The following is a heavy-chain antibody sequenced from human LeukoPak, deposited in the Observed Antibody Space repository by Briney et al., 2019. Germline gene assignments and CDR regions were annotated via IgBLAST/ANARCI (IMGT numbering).Heavy chain of an antibody. CDR3: ARRVNYYYYGMDV. Sequence: GGSLRLSCAASGFTFSSYEMNWVRQAPGKGLEWVSYISSSGSTIYYADSVKGRFTISRDNAKNSLYLQMNSLSAEDTAVYYCARRVNYYYYGMDVWGQGTTVTVSS. J-gene: IGHJ6*02. CDR2: ISSSGSTI. D-gene: IGHD3-22*01. CDR1: GFTFSSYE. V-gene: IGHV3-48*03.